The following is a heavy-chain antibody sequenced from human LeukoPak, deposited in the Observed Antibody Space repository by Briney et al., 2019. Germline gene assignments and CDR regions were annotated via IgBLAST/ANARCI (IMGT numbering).Heavy chain of an antibody. Sequence: KSSETLSLTCTVSGGSISSDIYYWSWIRQPAGKGLEWIGRIYTSGSTDYNPSLKTRVTISVDTSKNQFSLKLSSVTAADTAVYYCARSIQLWLRGSWYFDLWGRGTLVTVSS. V-gene: IGHV4-61*02. CDR3: ARSIQLWLRGSWYFDL. CDR1: GGSISSDIYY. CDR2: IYTSGST. J-gene: IGHJ2*01. D-gene: IGHD5-18*01.